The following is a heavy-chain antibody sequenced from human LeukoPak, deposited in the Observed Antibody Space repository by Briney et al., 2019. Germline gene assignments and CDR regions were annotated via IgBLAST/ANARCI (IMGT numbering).Heavy chain of an antibody. V-gene: IGHV1-18*01. CDR1: GYTFTSYG. CDR2: ISAYNGNT. CDR3: ARAYYDILTGYRHLDY. Sequence: ASVKVSCKASGYTFTSYGISWVRQAPGQGLEWMGWISAYNGNTNYAQKLQGRVTMTTDTSTSTAYMELRSLRSDDTAVYYCARAYYDILTGYRHLDYWGQGTLVTVSS. D-gene: IGHD3-9*01. J-gene: IGHJ4*02.